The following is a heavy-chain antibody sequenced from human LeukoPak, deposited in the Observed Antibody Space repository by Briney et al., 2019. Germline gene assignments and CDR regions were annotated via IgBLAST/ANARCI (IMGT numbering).Heavy chain of an antibody. CDR1: GGSFSGYY. Sequence: PSETLSLTCAVSGGSFSGYYWSWIRQPPGKGLEWIGEINHSGSTNYNPSLKSRVTISVDTSKNQFSLKLSSVTAADTAVYYCARTLLPAARGAFDIWGQGTMITVSS. J-gene: IGHJ3*02. CDR3: ARTLLPAARGAFDI. D-gene: IGHD2-2*01. CDR2: INHSGST. V-gene: IGHV4-34*01.